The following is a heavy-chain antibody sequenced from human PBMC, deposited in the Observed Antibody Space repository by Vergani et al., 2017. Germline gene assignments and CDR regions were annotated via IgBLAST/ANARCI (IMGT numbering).Heavy chain of an antibody. CDR2: IYHSGST. V-gene: IGHV4-30-4*01. CDR3: ARVLRGGSGSYXFDY. CDR1: GGSISSGDYY. D-gene: IGHD3-10*01. J-gene: IGHJ4*02. Sequence: QVQLQESGPGLVKPSQTLSLTCTVSGGSISSGDYYWSWIRQPPGKGLEWIGEIYHSGSTNYNPSLKSRVTISVDKSKNQFSLKLSSVTAADTAVYYCARVLRGGSGSYXFDYWGQGTLVTVSS.